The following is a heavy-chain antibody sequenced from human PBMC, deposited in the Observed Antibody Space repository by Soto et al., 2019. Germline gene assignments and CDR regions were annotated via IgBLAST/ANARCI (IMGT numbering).Heavy chain of an antibody. Sequence: PGGSLRLSCAASGFTFSSYGMHWVRQAPGKGLEWVAVISYDGSNKYYADSVKGRFTISRDNSKNTLYLQMNSLRAEDTAVYYCAKDANDFWSGYWMNYYYYYGMDVWGQGTTVTVYS. CDR2: ISYDGSNK. CDR1: GFTFSSYG. J-gene: IGHJ6*02. D-gene: IGHD3-3*01. V-gene: IGHV3-30*18. CDR3: AKDANDFWSGYWMNYYYYYGMDV.